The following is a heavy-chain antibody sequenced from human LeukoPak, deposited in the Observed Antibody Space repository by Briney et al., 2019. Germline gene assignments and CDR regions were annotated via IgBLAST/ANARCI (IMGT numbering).Heavy chain of an antibody. CDR2: IIPIFGTA. V-gene: IGHV1-69*13. CDR3: ARLGYCSSTSCYTRIPSYSSSHESGY. D-gene: IGHD2-2*02. J-gene: IGHJ4*02. Sequence: ASVKVSCKASGSTFSSYAISWVRQAPGQGLEWMGGIIPIFGTANYAQKFQGRVTITADESTSTAYMELSSLRSEDTAVYYCARLGYCSSTSCYTRIPSYSSSHESGYWGQGTLVTVSS. CDR1: GSTFSSYA.